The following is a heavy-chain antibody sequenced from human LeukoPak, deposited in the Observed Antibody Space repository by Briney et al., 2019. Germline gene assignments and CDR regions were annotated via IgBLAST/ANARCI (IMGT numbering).Heavy chain of an antibody. CDR3: ARGGTNYYDSSGYYYDTDAFDI. V-gene: IGHV1-18*01. J-gene: IGHJ3*02. CDR2: ISAYNGNT. D-gene: IGHD3-22*01. CDR1: GYTFTSYG. Sequence: ASVKVSCKASGYTFTSYGISWVRQAPGQGLEWMGWISAYNGNTNYAQKLQGRVTMTTDTSTSTAYMELRSLRSDDTAVYYCARGGTNYYDSSGYYYDTDAFDIWGQGTMVTVSS.